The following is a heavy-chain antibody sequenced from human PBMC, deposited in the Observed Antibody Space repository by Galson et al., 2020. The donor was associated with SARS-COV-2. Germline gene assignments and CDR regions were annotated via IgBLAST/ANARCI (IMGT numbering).Heavy chain of an antibody. CDR2: ISSSGSSI. D-gene: IGHD2-15*01. CDR3: ARVGDCSGGICYGAEYFQH. V-gene: IGHV3-11*04. J-gene: IGHJ1*01. Sequence: GGSLKISCAASGFTFSDYFMSWVRQAPGKGLEGVSYISSSGSSINYADSVKGRFTISRDNAKNSLNLQMNSLRVEDTAVYYCARVGDCSGGICYGAEYFQHWGQGTLVTVSS. CDR1: GFTFSDYF.